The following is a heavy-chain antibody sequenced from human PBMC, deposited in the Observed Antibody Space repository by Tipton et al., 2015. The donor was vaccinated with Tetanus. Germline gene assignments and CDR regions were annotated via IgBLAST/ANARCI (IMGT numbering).Heavy chain of an antibody. Sequence: TLSLTCTVSGGSISSYYWRWIRQPPGKGLEWIGYIYYSGSTNYNPSLKSRITISVDTSKNQFSLKLSSVTAADTAVYYCARVHDYGDYVVDYWGQGTLVTVSS. V-gene: IGHV4-59*01. D-gene: IGHD4-17*01. CDR2: IYYSGST. CDR3: ARVHDYGDYVVDY. CDR1: GGSISSYY. J-gene: IGHJ4*02.